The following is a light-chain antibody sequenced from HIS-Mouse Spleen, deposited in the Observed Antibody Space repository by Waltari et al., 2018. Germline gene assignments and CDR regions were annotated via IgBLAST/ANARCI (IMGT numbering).Light chain of an antibody. V-gene: IGLV3-10*01. CDR2: EDS. Sequence: SYELTQPPSVSVSPGQTARITCSGDALPKKYAYWYQQKSGQAPVLVIDEDSKRPSGIPARLPDASSGTMTAMLISRAQVVDEADYYCYSTDSSGNHRVFGVGNKLTVL. CDR3: YSTDSSGNHRV. CDR1: ALPKKY. J-gene: IGLJ2*01.